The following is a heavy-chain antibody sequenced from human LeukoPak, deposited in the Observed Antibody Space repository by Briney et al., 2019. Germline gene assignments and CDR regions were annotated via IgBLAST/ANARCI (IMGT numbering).Heavy chain of an antibody. J-gene: IGHJ4*02. Sequence: ASVKVSCKASGYTFTSYYMHWVRQAPGQGLEWMGIINPSGGSTSYAQKFQGRVTMTRDTSTSTVYMELSSLRSEDTAVYYCASEHYDGGVYATLDYGGREPRVPV. CDR2: INPSGGST. CDR1: GYTFTSYY. V-gene: IGHV1-46*01. CDR3: ASEHYDGGVYATLDY. D-gene: IGHD3-22*01.